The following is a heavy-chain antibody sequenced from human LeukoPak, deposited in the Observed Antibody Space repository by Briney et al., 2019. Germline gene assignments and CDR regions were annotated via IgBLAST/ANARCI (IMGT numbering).Heavy chain of an antibody. D-gene: IGHD6-6*01. CDR2: ISARSSSI. V-gene: IGHV3-48*04. J-gene: IGHJ4*02. Sequence: GGSLRLSCAASGFTFSNYGMDWVRQAPGKGLEWVSYISARSSSIYYADSVKGRFTISRDNAKNSLFLQMNSLRAEDTAVYYCARGGAARPDYWGQGSLVTVSS. CDR3: ARGGAARPDY. CDR1: GFTFSNYG.